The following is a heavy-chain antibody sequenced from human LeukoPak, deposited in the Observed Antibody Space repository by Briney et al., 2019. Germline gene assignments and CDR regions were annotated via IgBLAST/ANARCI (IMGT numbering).Heavy chain of an antibody. J-gene: IGHJ4*02. CDR3: ARHSGSSSSRPFDY. V-gene: IGHV4-59*08. D-gene: IGHD6-6*01. Sequence: PSETLSLTCTGSGGSISSYYWSWIRQPPGKGLEWIGYIYYSGSTNYNPSLKSRVTISVDTSKNQFSLKLSSVTAADTAVYYCARHSGSSSSRPFDYWGQGTLVTVSS. CDR1: GGSISSYY. CDR2: IYYSGST.